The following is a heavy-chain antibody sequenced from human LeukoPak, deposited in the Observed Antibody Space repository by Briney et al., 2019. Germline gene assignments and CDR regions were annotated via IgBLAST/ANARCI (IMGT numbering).Heavy chain of an antibody. V-gene: IGHV4-4*07. Sequence: PSETLSLTCTVSGASVGDYYWSWTRQAAGKGLEWLGRIYTSGNTIYNPSLQSRVTISVDVSKNQFSLRLISMTAADTGIYYCAVDNRDFWGQGTLVTVSS. D-gene: IGHD2/OR15-2a*01. CDR3: AVDNRDF. CDR2: IYTSGNT. J-gene: IGHJ4*02. CDR1: GASVGDYY.